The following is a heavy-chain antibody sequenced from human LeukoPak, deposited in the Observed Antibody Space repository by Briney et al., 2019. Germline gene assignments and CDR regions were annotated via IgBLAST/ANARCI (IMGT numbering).Heavy chain of an antibody. J-gene: IGHJ6*03. CDR2: IKTKTNGGTA. D-gene: IGHD6-19*01. CDR3: TRDYRYSSDYYYYMDV. V-gene: IGHV3-15*01. CDR1: RFPFSNAW. Sequence: PRGSLLLSCAASRFPFSNAWMSWVRRAPGKGLEWVGRIKTKTNGGTADYTPPVRGRFTISRDDSKSLAYLQMNSLKTEDTAVYYCTRDYRYSSDYYYYMDVWGKGTTVTVSS.